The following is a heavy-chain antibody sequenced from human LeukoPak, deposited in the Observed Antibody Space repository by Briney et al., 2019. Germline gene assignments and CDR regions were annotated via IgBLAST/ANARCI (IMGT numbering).Heavy chain of an antibody. V-gene: IGHV3-9*01. CDR3: AKVSGSGGPRHFDY. J-gene: IGHJ4*02. Sequence: LRLSCAASGFTFDDYAMHWVRQAPGKGLEGVSGISWNSGSIGYADSVKGRFTISRDNAKNSLYLQMNSLRAEDTALYYCAKVSGSGGPRHFDYWGQGTLVTVSS. CDR2: ISWNSGSI. CDR1: GFTFDDYA. D-gene: IGHD1-1*01.